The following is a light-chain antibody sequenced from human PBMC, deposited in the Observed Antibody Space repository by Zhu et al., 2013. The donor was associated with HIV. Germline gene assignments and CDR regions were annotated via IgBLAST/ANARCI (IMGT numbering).Light chain of an antibody. Sequence: EIVMTQSPATLYVSPGETVTLSCRASQSFSRNLAWYQQKPGQAPRLLIYSASTRAASISARFSGSGSETEFTLTISSLQSEDFAVYYCQQYNDWPRTFGQGT. CDR1: QSFSRN. CDR3: QQYNDWPRT. V-gene: IGKV3-15*01. CDR2: SAS. J-gene: IGKJ1*01.